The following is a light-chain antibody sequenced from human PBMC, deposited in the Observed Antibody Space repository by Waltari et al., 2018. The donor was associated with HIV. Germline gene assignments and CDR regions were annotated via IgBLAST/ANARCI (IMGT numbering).Light chain of an antibody. CDR2: SDS. V-gene: IGLV3-21*01. CDR1: NIGDKS. J-gene: IGLJ1*01. CDR3: QVWDSNSDQYV. Sequence: SYVLTQPPSVSVAPGKTATITCGGNNIGDKSVHWCQQKSGQDPVLVIDSDSARSSGVPELFPGTNSWNTSTLTSSRVEAGDEADYYCQVWDSNSDQYVFGTGTKVTVL.